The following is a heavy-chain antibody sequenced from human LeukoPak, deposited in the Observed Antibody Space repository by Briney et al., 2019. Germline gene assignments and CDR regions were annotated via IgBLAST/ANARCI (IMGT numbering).Heavy chain of an antibody. Sequence: ASVKVSCKASGYTFTTYGISWVRQAPGKGLEWMGWISASKGNTNYAQKFQDRVSLTTDTSTSTAYMELRSLTSDDTAVYYCARRRLGSGGWFPFDYWGQGTLVTVSS. D-gene: IGHD2-15*01. CDR2: ISASKGNT. V-gene: IGHV1-18*01. CDR3: ARRRLGSGGWFPFDY. J-gene: IGHJ4*02. CDR1: GYTFTTYG.